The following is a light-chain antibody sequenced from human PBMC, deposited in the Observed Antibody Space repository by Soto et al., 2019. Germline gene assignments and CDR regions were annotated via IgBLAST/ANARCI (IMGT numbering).Light chain of an antibody. CDR1: QSVSSF. V-gene: IGKV3-11*01. Sequence: EIVLTQSPATLSLSPGERATLSCRASQSVSSFLAWYQQKPGQAPRLLIYDASNRATGIPARFSGSGSGTDFTLTISSLEPEDFAVYYCQQYNSYQYTFGQGTKLEMK. CDR3: QQYNSYQYT. J-gene: IGKJ2*01. CDR2: DAS.